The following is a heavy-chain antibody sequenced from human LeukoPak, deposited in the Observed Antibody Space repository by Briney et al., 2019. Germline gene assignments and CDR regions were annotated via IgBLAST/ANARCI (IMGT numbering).Heavy chain of an antibody. Sequence: GGSLRLSCAASGLTLSDYYMSWIRQAPGKGLEWVSYSSSSGSTIYYADSVKGRFAISRDNAKNSLYLQMNSLRAEDTAVYYCARRRDFIDYWGQGTLVTVSS. CDR3: ARRRDFIDY. V-gene: IGHV3-11*01. CDR1: GLTLSDYY. D-gene: IGHD3/OR15-3a*01. CDR2: SSSSGSTI. J-gene: IGHJ4*02.